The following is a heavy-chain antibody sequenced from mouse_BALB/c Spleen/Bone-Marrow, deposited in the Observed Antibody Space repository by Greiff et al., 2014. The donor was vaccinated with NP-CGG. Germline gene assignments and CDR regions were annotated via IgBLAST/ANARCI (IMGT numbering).Heavy chain of an antibody. Sequence: QVQLKQSRAELVRPGSSVKISCKASGYVFSSYWMDWVKQRPGQGLEWIGQIFPGDGDTNYNGQFKGKATLTADRSSSTAFMQLSSLTSEDSAVYFCARGDFDYDFTMDYWGQGTSVTVSS. CDR2: IFPGDGDT. V-gene: IGHV1-80*01. CDR3: ARGDFDYDFTMDY. D-gene: IGHD2-4*01. CDR1: GYVFSSYW. J-gene: IGHJ4*01.